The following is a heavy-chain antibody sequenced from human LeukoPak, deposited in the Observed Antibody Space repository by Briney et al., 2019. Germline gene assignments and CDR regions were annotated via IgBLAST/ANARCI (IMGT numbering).Heavy chain of an antibody. CDR3: ASPGYSSGWQAEFDP. CDR2: INSDGSST. D-gene: IGHD6-19*01. J-gene: IGHJ5*02. V-gene: IGHV3-74*01. Sequence: PSGGSLRLSCAASGFTFSSFAISWVRQAPGKGLVWVSRINSDGSSTSYADSVKGRFTISRDNAKNTLYLQMNSLRAEDTAVYYCASPGYSSGWQAEFDPWGQGTLVTVSS. CDR1: GFTFSSFA.